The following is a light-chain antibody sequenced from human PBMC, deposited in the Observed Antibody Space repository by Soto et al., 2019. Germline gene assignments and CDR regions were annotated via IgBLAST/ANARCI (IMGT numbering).Light chain of an antibody. Sequence: QSALTQPASVSGSPGQSITISCTGSSSDVGGYNYVSWYQQFPGKAPKLMTYEVSNRPPGVSTRFSGSKSGNTASLTISGLQAEDEADYYCASYTSSSSYVFGTGTKVTVL. CDR1: SSDVGGYNY. CDR3: ASYTSSSSYV. CDR2: EVS. J-gene: IGLJ1*01. V-gene: IGLV2-14*01.